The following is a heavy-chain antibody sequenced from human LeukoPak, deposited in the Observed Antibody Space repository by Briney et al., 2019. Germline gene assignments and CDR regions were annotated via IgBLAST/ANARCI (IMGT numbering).Heavy chain of an antibody. CDR3: AREDSLRGQPRGFDI. CDR2: INPNSGGT. J-gene: IGHJ3*02. V-gene: IGHV1-2*02. Sequence: GASVKVSCKASGYTFSDYYIHWVRQAPGQGLEWMGWINPNSGGTNYAQKFQGRVTMTRDTSINTAYMELSRLNSGDTAVYYCAREDSLRGQPRGFDIWGQGTMVTVSS. D-gene: IGHD3-10*01. CDR1: GYTFSDYY.